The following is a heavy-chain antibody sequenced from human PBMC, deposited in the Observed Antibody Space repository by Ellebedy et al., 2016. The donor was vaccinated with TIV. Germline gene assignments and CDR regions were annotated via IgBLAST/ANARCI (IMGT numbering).Heavy chain of an antibody. V-gene: IGHV3-23*01. Sequence: GESLKISCAASGFTFSSYAMSWVRQAPGKGLEWVSAISGSGGSTYYADSVKGRFTISRDNSKNTLYLQMNSLRAEDTAVYYCARDPLGYYFDYWGQGTLVTVSS. D-gene: IGHD3-10*01. CDR2: ISGSGGST. J-gene: IGHJ4*02. CDR1: GFTFSSYA. CDR3: ARDPLGYYFDY.